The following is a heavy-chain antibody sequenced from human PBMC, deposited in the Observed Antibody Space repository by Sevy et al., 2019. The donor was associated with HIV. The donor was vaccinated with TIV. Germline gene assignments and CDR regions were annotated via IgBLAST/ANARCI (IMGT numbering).Heavy chain of an antibody. Sequence: ASVKVSCKASGYTFTSYDINWVRQATGQGLEWMGWMNPNSGNTGYAQKFQGRVTMTRNTSISTAYMELSSLRSEETAVYYCARGGHYYGSGSYEEWDYYYYYGMDVWGQGTTVTVSS. V-gene: IGHV1-8*01. CDR3: ARGGHYYGSGSYEEWDYYYYYGMDV. D-gene: IGHD3-10*01. CDR2: MNPNSGNT. J-gene: IGHJ6*02. CDR1: GYTFTSYD.